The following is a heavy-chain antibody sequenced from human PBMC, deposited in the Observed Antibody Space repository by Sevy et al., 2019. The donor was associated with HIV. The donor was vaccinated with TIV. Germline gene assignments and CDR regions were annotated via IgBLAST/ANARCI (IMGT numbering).Heavy chain of an antibody. V-gene: IGHV3-74*01. J-gene: IGHJ4*02. D-gene: IGHD1-26*01. CDR1: GFTFSSYW. CDR2: INSDGSST. Sequence: GGSLRLSCAASGFTFSSYWMHWVRQAPGKGLVWVSRINSDGSSTSYADSVKGRFTISRDNAKNTIYLQMNSLRAEDTATYFCAKDSTLGPTTPDYWGQRILVTVSS. CDR3: AKDSTLGPTTPDY.